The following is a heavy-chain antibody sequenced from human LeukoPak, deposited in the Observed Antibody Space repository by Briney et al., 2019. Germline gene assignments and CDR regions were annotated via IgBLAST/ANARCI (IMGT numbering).Heavy chain of an antibody. Sequence: GGSLRLSCAASGFTFKTYAMNWVRQAPGKGPEWLSSMSGSGSSTDYADSVKGRFTISRDNSKNTLYLQMNSLRAEDTALYYCAKEARGLVGGGIYFAFWGQGSLATVSS. CDR2: MSGSGSST. CDR3: AKEARGLVGGGIYFAF. CDR1: GFTFKTYA. J-gene: IGHJ4*02. V-gene: IGHV3-23*01. D-gene: IGHD3-9*01.